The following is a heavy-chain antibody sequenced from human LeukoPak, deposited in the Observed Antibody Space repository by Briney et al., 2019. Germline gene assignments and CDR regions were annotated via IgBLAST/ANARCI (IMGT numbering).Heavy chain of an antibody. CDR1: GYTLTELS. J-gene: IGHJ4*02. Sequence: GASVKVSCKVSGYTLTELSMHWVRQAPGKGLEWMGGFDPEDGETIYAQKFQGRVTMTEDTSTDTAYMELSSLRSGDTAVYYCATVSLGADSSSWSFDYWGQGTLVTVSS. CDR2: FDPEDGET. D-gene: IGHD6-13*01. CDR3: ATVSLGADSSSWSFDY. V-gene: IGHV1-24*01.